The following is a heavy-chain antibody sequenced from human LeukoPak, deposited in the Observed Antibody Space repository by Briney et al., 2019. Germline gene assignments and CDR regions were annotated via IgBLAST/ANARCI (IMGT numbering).Heavy chain of an antibody. CDR2: IYTSEST. V-gene: IGHV4-61*02. J-gene: IGHJ6*03. Sequence: PSEPLSLTCTVSGVPISSGSYHWIWIPPPAGKGGEWIGRIYTSESTNYNPSLKSRVTISVDTPKNQFSLKLSSGTAADTAVYYCARALVRSSSYYYYYYMDGWGKGTTVSVSS. CDR3: ARALVRSSSYYYYYYMDG. CDR1: GVPISSGSYH. D-gene: IGHD6-13*01.